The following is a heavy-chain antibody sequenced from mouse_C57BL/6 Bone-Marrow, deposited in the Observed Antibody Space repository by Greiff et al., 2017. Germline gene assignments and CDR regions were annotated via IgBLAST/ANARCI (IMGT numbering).Heavy chain of an antibody. D-gene: IGHD3-2*02. Sequence: QVQLQQSGAELVKPGASVKISCKASGYAFSSYWMNWVKQRPGKGLEWIGQLYPGDGDTNYNGKFKGKATLTADKSSSTAYMQLSSLTSEDSAVYFCARSQDGGGYYFDYWGQGTTLTVSS. CDR3: ARSQDGGGYYFDY. V-gene: IGHV1-80*01. CDR1: GYAFSSYW. CDR2: LYPGDGDT. J-gene: IGHJ2*01.